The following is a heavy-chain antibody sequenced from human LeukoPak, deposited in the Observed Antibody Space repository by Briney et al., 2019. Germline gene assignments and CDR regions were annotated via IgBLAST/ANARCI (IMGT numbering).Heavy chain of an antibody. J-gene: IGHJ4*02. V-gene: IGHV3-9*01. CDR2: ISWNSGSI. D-gene: IGHD6-19*01. CDR1: GFTFDDYA. Sequence: PGRSLRLSWAASGFTFDDYAMHWVRQAPGKGLEWVSGISWNSGSIGYADSVKGRFTISRDNAKNSLYLQMNSLRAEDTALYYCAKATGYSSGWYGDWGQGTLVTVSS. CDR3: AKATGYSSGWYGD.